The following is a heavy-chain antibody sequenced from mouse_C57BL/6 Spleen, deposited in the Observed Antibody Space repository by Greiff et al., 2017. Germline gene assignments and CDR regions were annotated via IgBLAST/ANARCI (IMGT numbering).Heavy chain of an antibody. CDR3: VRRGNCVYFGV. CDR1: GFTFNTYA. D-gene: IGHD2-1*01. J-gene: IGHJ1*03. CDR2: IRRKSSNSAT. V-gene: IGHV10-3*01. Sequence: EVNVVESGGGLVQPKGSLKLSCAASGFTFNTYAMHWVRQAPGKGLEWVARIRRKSSNSATYYAGSVKDRFTISREDSQSTLYLQMNNLKTEDTAMYYGVRRGNCVYFGVWGTGTTVTVSS.